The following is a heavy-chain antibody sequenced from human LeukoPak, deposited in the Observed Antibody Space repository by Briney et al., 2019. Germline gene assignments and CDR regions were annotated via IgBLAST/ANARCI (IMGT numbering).Heavy chain of an antibody. V-gene: IGHV1-18*01. CDR2: ISAYNGNT. CDR3: ARVVVVGDNYFDY. D-gene: IGHD2-15*01. Sequence: ASVKVSCKASGYSFTSYAISWVRQAPGQGLEWVGWISAYNGNTDYAQRLQVRVTMTTDTPTSTAYMELRGLRSDDTAVYYCARVVVVGDNYFDYWGQGTLVTVSS. CDR1: GYSFTSYA. J-gene: IGHJ4*02.